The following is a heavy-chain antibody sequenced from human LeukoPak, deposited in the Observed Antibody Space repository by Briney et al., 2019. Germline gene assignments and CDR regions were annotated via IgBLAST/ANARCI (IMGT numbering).Heavy chain of an antibody. CDR1: GFIFSSYS. J-gene: IGHJ3*02. Sequence: AGGSLRLSCAASGFIFSSYSMNWVRQAPGKGLEWVSYISSSSSTIYYADSVKGRFTISRDNAKNSLYLQMNSLRAEDTAVYYCARGRGQLLLGGDAFDIWGQGTMVTVSS. CDR3: ARGRGQLLLGGDAFDI. D-gene: IGHD2-2*01. V-gene: IGHV3-48*01. CDR2: ISSSSSTI.